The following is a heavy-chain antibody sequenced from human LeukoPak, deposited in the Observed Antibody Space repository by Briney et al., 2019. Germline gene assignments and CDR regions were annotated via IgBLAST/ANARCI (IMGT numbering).Heavy chain of an antibody. CDR2: INHSGST. CDR1: GGSFSGYY. Sequence: SETLSLTCAVYGGSFSGYYWSWIRQPPGKGLEWIGEINHSGSTNYNPSLKSRVTISVDTSKNQFSLKLSSVTAADTAVYYCARGREELVVPAYYFDYWGQGTLVTVPS. CDR3: ARGREELVVPAYYFDY. J-gene: IGHJ4*02. D-gene: IGHD2-2*01. V-gene: IGHV4-34*01.